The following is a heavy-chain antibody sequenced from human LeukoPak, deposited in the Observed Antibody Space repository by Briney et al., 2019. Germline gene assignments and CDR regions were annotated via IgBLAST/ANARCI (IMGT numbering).Heavy chain of an antibody. CDR1: GGSISSSNW. CDR3: ARADYSSTWSHDYYYMDV. Sequence: PSGTLSLTCVVSGGSISSSNWWSWVRQPPGKGLEWIGEIYHSGSTYYNPSLKSRVTISVDTSKNQFSLKLSSVTAADTAVYYCARADYSSTWSHDYYYMDVWGKGTTVTVSS. CDR2: IYHSGST. J-gene: IGHJ6*03. V-gene: IGHV4-4*02. D-gene: IGHD6-13*01.